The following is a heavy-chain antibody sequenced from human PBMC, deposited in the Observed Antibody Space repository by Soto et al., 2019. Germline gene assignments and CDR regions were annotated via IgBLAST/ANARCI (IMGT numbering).Heavy chain of an antibody. CDR3: ATFTGDPDAFDI. D-gene: IGHD7-27*01. J-gene: IGHJ3*02. CDR1: GYTFTSYD. Sequence: ASVKVSCKASGYTFTSYDINWVRQATGKGLEWMGWMNPNSGNTGYAQKFQGRVTMTKNTSISTAYMELSSLRSEDTAVYYCATFTGDPDAFDIWGQGTMVTVSS. CDR2: MNPNSGNT. V-gene: IGHV1-8*01.